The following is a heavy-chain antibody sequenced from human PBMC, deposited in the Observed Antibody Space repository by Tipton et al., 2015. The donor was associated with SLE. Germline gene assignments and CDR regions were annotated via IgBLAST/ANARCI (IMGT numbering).Heavy chain of an antibody. CDR3: ARETRAVAEGAYYMDV. CDR2: VYYSGST. D-gene: IGHD6-19*01. V-gene: IGHV4-61*03. J-gene: IGHJ6*03. CDR1: GGSVRSGSYY. Sequence: TLSLTCTVSGGSVRSGSYYWSWIRQPPGKGLEWIGYVYYSGSTNYNPSLKSRVTITVDTSKNHFSLKLSSVTAADTAVYYCARETRAVAEGAYYMDVWGIGTTVTVSS.